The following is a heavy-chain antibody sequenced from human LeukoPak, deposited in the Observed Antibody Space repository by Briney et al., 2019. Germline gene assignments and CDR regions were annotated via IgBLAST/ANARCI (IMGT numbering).Heavy chain of an antibody. CDR2: IDPSDSYT. CDR1: GHSFTSYW. D-gene: IGHD6-19*01. Sequence: GESLKISCKGSGHSFTSYWISWVRQMPGKGLEWMGRIDPSDSYTNYSPSFQGHVTISADKSISTAYLQWSSLKASDTAMYYCARQEAGVFDYWGQGTLVTVSS. J-gene: IGHJ4*02. V-gene: IGHV5-10-1*01. CDR3: ARQEAGVFDY.